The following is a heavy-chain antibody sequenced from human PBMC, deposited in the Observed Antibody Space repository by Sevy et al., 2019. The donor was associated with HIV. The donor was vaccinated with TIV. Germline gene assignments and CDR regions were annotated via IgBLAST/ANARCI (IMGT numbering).Heavy chain of an antibody. J-gene: IGHJ4*02. CDR3: TTKKNFWSGYFYFDY. Sequence: GGSLRLSCAASGFTFSKAWMNWVRQAPGKGLEWVGRIKSKTDGGTTDYAASVKGRFTISRDDSKNTLYLQMKSLKTDDTAVYYCTTKKNFWSGYFYFDYWGQGTLVTVSS. V-gene: IGHV3-15*05. CDR2: IKSKTDGGTT. D-gene: IGHD3-3*01. CDR1: GFTFSKAW.